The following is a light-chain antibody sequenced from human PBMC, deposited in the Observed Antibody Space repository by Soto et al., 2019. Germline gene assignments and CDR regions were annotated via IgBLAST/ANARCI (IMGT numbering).Light chain of an antibody. CDR3: QSYDTNLSAWV. Sequence: QAVVTQPPSVPGAPGQRVTISCTGSSSNIGAGYDVHWYQHLPGTAPKLLIYGNNNRPSGVPDRFSGSKSGTSASLAITGLQAEDEADYYCQSYDTNLSAWVFGGGTKLTVL. V-gene: IGLV1-40*01. J-gene: IGLJ3*02. CDR1: SSNIGAGYD. CDR2: GNN.